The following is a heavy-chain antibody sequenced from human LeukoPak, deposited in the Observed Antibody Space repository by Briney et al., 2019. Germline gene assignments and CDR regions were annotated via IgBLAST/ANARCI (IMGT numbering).Heavy chain of an antibody. V-gene: IGHV4-39*01. J-gene: IGHJ4*02. D-gene: IGHD2-8*01. CDR2: IYYIGST. CDR3: ARNNTLMMYPRGGEDKGFDY. Sequence: SETLSLTCTVSGGSISSGSYYWGWIRQPPGKGLEWIRSIYYIGSTHYNPSLKSRVTISVDTSNNEFSLKLSSVTAADTAVYYWARNNTLMMYPRGGEDKGFDYWGQGTLVTVSS. CDR1: GGSISSGSYY.